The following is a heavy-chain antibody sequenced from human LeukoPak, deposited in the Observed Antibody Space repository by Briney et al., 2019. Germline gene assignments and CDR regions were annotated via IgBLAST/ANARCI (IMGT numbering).Heavy chain of an antibody. CDR2: ISSSSSYI. V-gene: IGHV3-21*01. CDR1: GFTFSSYS. CDR3: ARDDYGDPWYFDL. Sequence: GGSLRLSCAASGFTFSSYSMNSVCQAPGKGLEWVSSISSSSSYIYSADSVKGRFTISRDNAKNSLYLRMNSLRAEDTAVYYCARDDYGDPWYFDLCGRGTLVTVSS. J-gene: IGHJ2*01. D-gene: IGHD4-17*01.